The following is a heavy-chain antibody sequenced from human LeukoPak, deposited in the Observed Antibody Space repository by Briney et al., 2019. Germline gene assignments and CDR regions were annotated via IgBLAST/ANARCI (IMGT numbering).Heavy chain of an antibody. J-gene: IGHJ6*03. CDR3: ARVRGGTGSGSYYYYMDV. V-gene: IGHV1-69*13. D-gene: IGHD3-10*01. CDR1: GGTFSPYT. Sequence: SLKVSCKASGGTFSPYTVSWVRQAPGQRLEWMGGIIPAFGTTNYAQRVHGRVTITADESTSKAYMEMNSLTSEDTAVYYCARVRGGTGSGSYYYYMDVWGKGTTVTISS. CDR2: IIPAFGTT.